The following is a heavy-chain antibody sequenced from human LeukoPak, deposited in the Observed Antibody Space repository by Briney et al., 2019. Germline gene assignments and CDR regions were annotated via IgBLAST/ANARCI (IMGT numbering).Heavy chain of an antibody. Sequence: ASVKVSCKASGYTFTSYGISWVRQAPGQGLEWMGWISAYNGNTNYAQKLQGRVTMTTDTSTSTAYMELRSLRSDDTAVYYCAREGPITMVRGVIAPYFDYWGQGTLVTVSS. CDR2: ISAYNGNT. CDR1: GYTFTSYG. D-gene: IGHD3-10*01. V-gene: IGHV1-18*01. CDR3: AREGPITMVRGVIAPYFDY. J-gene: IGHJ4*02.